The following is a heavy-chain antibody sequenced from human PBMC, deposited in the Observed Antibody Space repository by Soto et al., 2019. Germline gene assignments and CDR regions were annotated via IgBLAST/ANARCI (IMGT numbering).Heavy chain of an antibody. Sequence: QVQLVESGGGVVQPGRSLRLSCAASGFTFSSYGMHWVRQAPGKGLEWVAVISYDGSNKNYADSVKGRFTISRDNSKNTLYLQMNSLRAEDTAVYYCARVVPAAMFYYYGMDVWGQGTTVTVSS. CDR3: ARVVPAAMFYYYGMDV. D-gene: IGHD2-2*01. CDR1: GFTFSSYG. J-gene: IGHJ6*02. CDR2: ISYDGSNK. V-gene: IGHV3-30*03.